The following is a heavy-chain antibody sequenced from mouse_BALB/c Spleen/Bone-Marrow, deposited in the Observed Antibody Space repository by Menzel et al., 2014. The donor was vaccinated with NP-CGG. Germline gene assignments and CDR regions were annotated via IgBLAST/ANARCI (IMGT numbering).Heavy chain of an antibody. CDR1: GIDFSRYW. Sequence: DVKLQESGGGLVQPGGSLKLSCAASGIDFSRYWMSWVRQAPGKGLEWIGEINPDSSTINYTPSLKDKFIISRDNAKNTLYLRLSKVRSEDTALYHCARPDYYGYLNYWGQGTTLTVSS. V-gene: IGHV4-1*02. CDR2: INPDSSTI. J-gene: IGHJ2*01. CDR3: ARPDYYGYLNY. D-gene: IGHD1-1*01.